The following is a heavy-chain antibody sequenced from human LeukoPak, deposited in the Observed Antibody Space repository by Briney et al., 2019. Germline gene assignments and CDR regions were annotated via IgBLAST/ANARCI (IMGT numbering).Heavy chain of an antibody. CDR2: IHNSGRT. Sequence: SETLSLTCSVSGGSVSSYYWSWIRQSPGKGLEWIGYIHNSGRTNYNPSLKSRVTGFVDTSKNQVSLRLSSVTAADTAVYYCARASTLYSYGYLDASDIWGQGTMVTVSS. D-gene: IGHD5-18*01. J-gene: IGHJ3*02. CDR3: ARASTLYSYGYLDASDI. CDR1: GGSVSSYY. V-gene: IGHV4-4*08.